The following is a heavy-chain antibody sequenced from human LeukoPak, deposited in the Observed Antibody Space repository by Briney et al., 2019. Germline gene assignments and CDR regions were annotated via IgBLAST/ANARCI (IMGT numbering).Heavy chain of an antibody. J-gene: IGHJ4*02. CDR3: ASNYGSGSYYIWAY. Sequence: SETLSLTCTVSGGSISSYYWSWIRQPPGKGLEWIGYIYYSGSTNYNPSLKSRVTISVDTSKNQFSLKLSSVTAADTAVYYCASNYGSGSYYIWAYWGQGTLVTVSS. CDR1: GGSISSYY. CDR2: IYYSGST. V-gene: IGHV4-59*08. D-gene: IGHD3-10*01.